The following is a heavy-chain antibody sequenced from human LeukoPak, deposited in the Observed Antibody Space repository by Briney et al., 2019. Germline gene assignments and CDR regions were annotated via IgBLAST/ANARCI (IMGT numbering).Heavy chain of an antibody. CDR2: ISSDGSNY. V-gene: IGHV3-30*03. CDR3: ARESDGDYGRFDY. Sequence: HSGGSLRLSCAASGLTFSNYAVHWVRQAPGKGLEWVAVISSDGSNYRYTDSVKGRFTISRDNSENTLYLQMNSLRVEDTSVYFCARESDGDYGRFDYWGQGTLVTVSS. J-gene: IGHJ4*02. D-gene: IGHD4-17*01. CDR1: GLTFSNYA.